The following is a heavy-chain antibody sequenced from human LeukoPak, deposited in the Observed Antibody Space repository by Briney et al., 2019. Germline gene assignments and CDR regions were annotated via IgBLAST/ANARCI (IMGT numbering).Heavy chain of an antibody. CDR3: ARGVGSSWYWFDP. D-gene: IGHD6-13*01. Sequence: SETLSLTCTVSGGSISSYYWSWIRQPPGKGLEWIGCIYYSGSTNYNPSLKSRVTISVDTSKNQFSLKLSSVTAADTAVYYCARGVGSSWYWFDPWGQGTLVTVSS. CDR2: IYYSGST. CDR1: GGSISSYY. V-gene: IGHV4-59*01. J-gene: IGHJ5*02.